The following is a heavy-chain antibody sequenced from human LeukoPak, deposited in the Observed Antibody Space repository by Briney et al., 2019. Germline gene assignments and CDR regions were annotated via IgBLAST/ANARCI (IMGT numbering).Heavy chain of an antibody. D-gene: IGHD6-6*01. J-gene: IGHJ4*02. V-gene: IGHV3-11*01. Sequence: GGSLRLSCAASGFTFSDYYMSWIRQAPGKGLEWVSYISSSSSTIYYADSVKGRFTISRDNAKNSLYLQMNSLRAEDTAVYYCAKGTHYSSSSVGIGYWGQGTLVTVSS. CDR1: GFTFSDYY. CDR2: ISSSSSTI. CDR3: AKGTHYSSSSVGIGY.